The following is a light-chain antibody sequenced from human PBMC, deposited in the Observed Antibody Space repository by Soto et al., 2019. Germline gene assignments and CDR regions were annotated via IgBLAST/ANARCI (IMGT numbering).Light chain of an antibody. J-gene: IGKJ2*01. Sequence: EIMMTQSPATLSVSPGERATLSCRASQSVSDNLAWYQKKPGQAPRLLIYGASTRATGIPARFSGSGSGTEFTLTISSLQSEDFAHYYCQQSNNWPYTFGQGTKVDIK. CDR3: QQSNNWPYT. CDR1: QSVSDN. V-gene: IGKV3-15*01. CDR2: GAS.